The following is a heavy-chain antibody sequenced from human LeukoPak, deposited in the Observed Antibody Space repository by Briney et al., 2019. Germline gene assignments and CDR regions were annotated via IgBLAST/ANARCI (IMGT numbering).Heavy chain of an antibody. Sequence: SETLSLTCTVSGAXIRSSYWSWLRQPPGKGLEWSGYIYYTGSTNSIPSLKSRVTVSLDTSKNQFSLKLSSMTAADTAVYYCARLDRSGYEMGGTWFDPWGQGTLVTVSS. D-gene: IGHD3-22*01. V-gene: IGHV4-59*08. CDR1: GAXIRSSY. CDR2: IYYTGST. CDR3: ARLDRSGYEMGGTWFDP. J-gene: IGHJ5*02.